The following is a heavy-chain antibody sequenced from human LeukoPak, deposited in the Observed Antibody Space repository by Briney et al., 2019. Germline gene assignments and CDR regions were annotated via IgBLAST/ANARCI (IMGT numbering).Heavy chain of an antibody. CDR2: ISYDGSNK. V-gene: IGHV3-30*04. J-gene: IGHJ4*02. CDR1: GFTISSYA. D-gene: IGHD3-22*01. Sequence: GGSLRLSCAASGFTISSYAMHWVRQAPGKGLEWVAVISYDGSNKYYADSVKGRFTISRDNSKNTLYLQMNSLRAEDTAVYYCARDPSLYYYDSSGLDYWGQGTLVTVSS. CDR3: ARDPSLYYYDSSGLDY.